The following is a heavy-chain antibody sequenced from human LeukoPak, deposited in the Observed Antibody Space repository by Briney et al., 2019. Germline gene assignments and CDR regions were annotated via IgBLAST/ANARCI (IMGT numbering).Heavy chain of an antibody. D-gene: IGHD3-22*01. CDR1: GYTFIDYH. CDR3: ARDRGYHFESSGFTF. Sequence: AASVKVSCKTSGYTFIDYHIHWVRQAPGQGLQWMGRINPKTGGTKYEQRFHDKVTMTRDTSLGTVYLEVSRLTSDDTAVYYRARDRGYHFESSGFTFWGQGTLVAVSS. V-gene: IGHV1-2*06. J-gene: IGHJ4*02. CDR2: INPKTGGT.